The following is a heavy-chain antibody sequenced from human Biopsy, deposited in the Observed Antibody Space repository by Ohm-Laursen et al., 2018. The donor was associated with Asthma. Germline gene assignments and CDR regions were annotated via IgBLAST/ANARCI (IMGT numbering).Heavy chain of an antibody. CDR2: IYRNGDT. V-gene: IGHV4-30-2*06. Sequence: TLSLTCAVSGDPIDSGDYSWTWIRQSPGVGLEWIGHIYRNGDTYYNPTLKNRVTISIDRSKNQFSLRLRSVTAADTAVYYCARGWNCGGDCYSLDSWGQGTLVTVSS. D-gene: IGHD2-21*02. J-gene: IGHJ4*02. CDR3: ARGWNCGGDCYSLDS. CDR1: GDPIDSGDYS.